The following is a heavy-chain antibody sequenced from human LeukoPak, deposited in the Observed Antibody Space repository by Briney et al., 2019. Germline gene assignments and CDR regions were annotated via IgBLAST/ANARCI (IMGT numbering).Heavy chain of an antibody. D-gene: IGHD1-1*01. CDR3: ARTTPANNWFDP. V-gene: IGHV4-30-2*01. CDR1: GGSISSGGYS. Sequence: SGTLSLTCAVSGGSISSGGYSWSWIRQPPGKGLEWIGYISHSGSTFYNPSLRSRVTISVDRSKNQFSLKVRSVTAADTAGYYCARTTPANNWFDPWGQGTLVTVSS. CDR2: ISHSGST. J-gene: IGHJ5*02.